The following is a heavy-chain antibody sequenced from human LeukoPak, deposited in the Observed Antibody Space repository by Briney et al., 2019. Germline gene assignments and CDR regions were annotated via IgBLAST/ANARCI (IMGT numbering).Heavy chain of an antibody. J-gene: IGHJ3*02. V-gene: IGHV1-18*01. Sequence: ASVKVSCKASGYTFTSYGISWVRQAPGQGLEWMGWISAYNGNTNYAQKLQGRVTMTTDTSTSTAYMELRSLRSDDTAVYYCARENLAYCGGDCDAFDIWGQGTVVTVSS. D-gene: IGHD2-21*02. CDR3: ARENLAYCGGDCDAFDI. CDR1: GYTFTSYG. CDR2: ISAYNGNT.